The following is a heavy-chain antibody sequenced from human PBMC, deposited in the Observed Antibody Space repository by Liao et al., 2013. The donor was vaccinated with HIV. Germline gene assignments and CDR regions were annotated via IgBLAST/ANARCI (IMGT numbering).Heavy chain of an antibody. CDR1: GGSISSGEYF. V-gene: IGHV4-30-4*08. J-gene: IGHJ3*02. CDR2: IYNSGST. Sequence: QVQLQESGPGLVKPSQTLSLTCTVSGGSISSGEYFWSWIRQSPGKGLEWIGYIYNSGSTYYSLSLKSRVIISLDSYKNQFSLKLSSVTAADTAVYYCARGGVEVLTYAFDIWGQGTMVTVSS. CDR3: ARGGVEVLTYAFDI. D-gene: IGHD3-10*01.